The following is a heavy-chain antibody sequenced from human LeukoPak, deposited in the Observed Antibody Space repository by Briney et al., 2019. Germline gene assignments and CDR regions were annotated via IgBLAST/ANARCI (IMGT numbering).Heavy chain of an antibody. D-gene: IGHD6-6*01. CDR2: IYYSGST. J-gene: IGHJ3*02. Sequence: PSQTLSLTCTVSGGSISSGSYYWSWIRQPPGKGLEWIGYIYYSGSTNYNPSLKSRVTISVDTSKNQFSLKLSSVTAADTAVYYCARWRIAARTLFRGAFDIWGQGTMVTVSS. CDR3: ARWRIAARTLFRGAFDI. CDR1: GGSISSGSYY. V-gene: IGHV4-61*01.